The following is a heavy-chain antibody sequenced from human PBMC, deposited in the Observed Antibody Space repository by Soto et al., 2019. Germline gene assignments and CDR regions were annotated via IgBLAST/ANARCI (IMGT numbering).Heavy chain of an antibody. CDR3: ARDRKLSVYNGLSV. J-gene: IGHJ6*02. D-gene: IGHD2-8*01. V-gene: IGHV3-11*01. CDR1: GFTFSDYY. CDR2: ISDRGVTT. Sequence: QVHLVESGGDLVKPGGSLRLSCAASGFTFSDYYMAWIRQAPGKGLEWLSYISDRGVTTYADSVKGRFTISRDNAKNSLYLQMNSLRAEDTAAYYCARDRKLSVYNGLSVWGQGTTVIVSS.